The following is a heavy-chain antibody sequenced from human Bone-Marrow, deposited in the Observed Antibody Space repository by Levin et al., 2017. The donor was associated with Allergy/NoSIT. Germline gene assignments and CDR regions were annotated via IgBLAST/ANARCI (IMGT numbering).Heavy chain of an antibody. Sequence: ASVKVSCKGSGDSFTSYWIGWVRQMPGKGLEWMGIIYPGDSDSRYSPSFQGQVTISVDKSISTAYLQWSSLKASDTAMNYCARQSVQYGMDVWGQGTTVTVSS. CDR1: GDSFTSYW. V-gene: IGHV5-51*01. CDR2: IYPGDSDS. CDR3: ARQSVQYGMDV. J-gene: IGHJ6*02.